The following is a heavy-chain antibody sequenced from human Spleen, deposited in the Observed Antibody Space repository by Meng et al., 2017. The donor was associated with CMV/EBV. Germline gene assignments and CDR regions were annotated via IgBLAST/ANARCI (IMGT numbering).Heavy chain of an antibody. J-gene: IGHJ4*02. V-gene: IGHV1-69*05. CDR1: GGTFSSYA. CDR2: IIPIFGTA. Sequence: SVKVSCKASGGTFSSYAISWVRQAPGQGLEWMGGIIPIFGTANYAQKFQGRVTITTDESTSTAHMELSSLRSEDTAVYYCARDFNAHSYYGSGSYYLVGYWGQGTLVTVSS. CDR3: ARDFNAHSYYGSGSYYLVGY. D-gene: IGHD3-10*01.